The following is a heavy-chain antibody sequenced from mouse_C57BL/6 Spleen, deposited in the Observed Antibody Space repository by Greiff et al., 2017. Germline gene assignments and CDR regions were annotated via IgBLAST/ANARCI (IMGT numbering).Heavy chain of an antibody. CDR3: TTEDDYARGGFDY. CDR2: IDPENGDT. D-gene: IGHD2-4*01. V-gene: IGHV14-4*01. Sequence: VQLQQSGAELVRPGASVKLSCTASGFNIKDDYMHWVKQRPEQGLEWIGWIDPENGDTEYASKFQGKATITADTSSNTAYLQLSSLTSEDTAVYYCTTEDDYARGGFDYGGQGTTLTVSS. J-gene: IGHJ2*01. CDR1: GFNIKDDY.